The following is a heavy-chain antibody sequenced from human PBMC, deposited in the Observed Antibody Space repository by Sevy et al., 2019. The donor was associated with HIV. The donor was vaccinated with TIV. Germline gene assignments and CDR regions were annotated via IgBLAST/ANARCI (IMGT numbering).Heavy chain of an antibody. CDR2: IYYSGST. V-gene: IGHV4-59*01. D-gene: IGHD1-26*01. J-gene: IGHJ5*02. CDR1: GGSISSYY. Sequence: SETLSLTCTVFGGSISSYYWNWIRQPPGKGLEWIGYIYYSGSTNYNPSLKSRVTISVDMSKNQFSLKLSSVTGADKAEYYCARESPLGAEWELSRPQNWFDPWGQGTLVTVSS. CDR3: ARESPLGAEWELSRPQNWFDP.